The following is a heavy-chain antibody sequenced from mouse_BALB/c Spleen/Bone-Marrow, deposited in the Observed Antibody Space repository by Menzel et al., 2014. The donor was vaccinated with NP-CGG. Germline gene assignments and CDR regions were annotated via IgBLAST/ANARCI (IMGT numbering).Heavy chain of an antibody. CDR1: GFTFTDYY. CDR2: IRNKANGYKA. J-gene: IGHJ2*01. V-gene: IGHV7-3*02. CDR3: ARYGVYYYFGY. Sequence: EVQVVESGGGLVQPGGSLRLSCATSGFTFTDYYMSWVRQPPGKALEWLVFIRNKANGYKAEYSASVKGRFTISRDKSQSILYLQMNTRRAEDSATYYCARYGVYYYFGYWGQGTTLTVSS. D-gene: IGHD1-1*01.